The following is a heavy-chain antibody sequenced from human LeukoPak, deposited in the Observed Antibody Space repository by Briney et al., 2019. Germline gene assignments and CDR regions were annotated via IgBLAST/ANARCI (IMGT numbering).Heavy chain of an antibody. CDR3: AKNLGELSFIVDY. CDR2: ISGSGGGT. Sequence: PGGSLRLSCAASGFTFSNYAMSWVRQAPGKGLEWVSGISGSGGGTYYADSVQGRFTISRDNSKNTLYLQMNNLRAEDTARYYCAKNLGELSFIVDYWGQGVLVIVSS. D-gene: IGHD3-16*02. J-gene: IGHJ4*02. V-gene: IGHV3-23*01. CDR1: GFTFSNYA.